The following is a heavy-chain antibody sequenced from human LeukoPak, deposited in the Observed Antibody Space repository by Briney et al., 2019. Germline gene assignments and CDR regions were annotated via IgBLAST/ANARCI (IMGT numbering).Heavy chain of an antibody. V-gene: IGHV3-33*01. CDR3: ARGPTYYYDSSGYLLAKNDAFDI. J-gene: IGHJ3*02. D-gene: IGHD3-22*01. Sequence: GGSLRLSCAASGFTFSSYGMHCVRQAPGKGLEWVAVIWYDGSNKYYADSVKGRFTISRDNSKNTLYLQMNSLRAEDTAVYYCARGPTYYYDSSGYLLAKNDAFDIWGQGTMVTVSS. CDR2: IWYDGSNK. CDR1: GFTFSSYG.